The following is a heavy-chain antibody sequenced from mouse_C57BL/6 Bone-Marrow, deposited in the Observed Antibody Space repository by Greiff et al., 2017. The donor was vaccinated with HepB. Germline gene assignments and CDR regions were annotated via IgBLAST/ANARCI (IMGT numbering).Heavy chain of an antibody. V-gene: IGHV5-16*01. CDR2: INYVGSST. J-gene: IGHJ3*01. CDR1: GFTFSDYY. CDR3: AREGYYGPFAY. D-gene: IGHD1-2*01. Sequence: EVKLVESEGGLVQPGSSMKLSCTASGFTFSDYYMAWVRQVPEKGLEWVANINYVGSSTYYLDSLQSRFIISRYNAKNILYLQISSIKSEDTAPYYCAREGYYGPFAYWGQGTLVTVSA.